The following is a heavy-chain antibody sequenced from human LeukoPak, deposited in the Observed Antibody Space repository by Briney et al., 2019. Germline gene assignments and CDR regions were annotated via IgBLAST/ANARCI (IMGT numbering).Heavy chain of an antibody. CDR3: ARLPAAIPYYYYYGMDV. Sequence: GGSLRLSCAASGFTFSDYYMSWIRQAPGKGLEWVSYIHSSGSSTYYADSVKGRFTISRDNAKNSLYLQMNSLRAEDTALYYCARLPAAIPYYYYYGMDVWGQGTTVTVSS. V-gene: IGHV3-11*01. CDR1: GFTFSDYY. J-gene: IGHJ6*02. D-gene: IGHD2-2*02. CDR2: IHSSGSST.